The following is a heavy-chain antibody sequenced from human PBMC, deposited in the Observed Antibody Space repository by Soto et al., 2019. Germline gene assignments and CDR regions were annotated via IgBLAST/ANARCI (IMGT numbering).Heavy chain of an antibody. CDR2: IKSKTDGGTT. Sequence: SVSNAWMNWVRQAPGKGLEWVGRIKSKTDGGTTDYAAPVKSRFTISRDDSKDTLYLQMNSLKTEDTAVYYCTTEFDYYDSSGYYYATDYWGQGALVTVSS. CDR3: TTEFDYYDSSGYYYATDY. CDR1: SVSNAW. D-gene: IGHD3-22*01. J-gene: IGHJ4*02. V-gene: IGHV3-15*07.